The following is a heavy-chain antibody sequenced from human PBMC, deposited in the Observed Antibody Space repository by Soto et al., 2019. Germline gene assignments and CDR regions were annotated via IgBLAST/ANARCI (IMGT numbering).Heavy chain of an antibody. CDR2: ISSSSSYT. V-gene: IGHV3-11*06. J-gene: IGHJ5*02. CDR1: GFTFSDYY. Sequence: QVQLVESGGGLVKPGGSLRLSCAASGFTFSDYYMSWIRQAPGKGLEWVSYISSSSSYTNYADSVKGRFTISRDNAKNSLYLQMNSLRAKDTAVYYCARDWADIVVVPAAIWFDPWGQGTLVTVSS. D-gene: IGHD2-2*01. CDR3: ARDWADIVVVPAAIWFDP.